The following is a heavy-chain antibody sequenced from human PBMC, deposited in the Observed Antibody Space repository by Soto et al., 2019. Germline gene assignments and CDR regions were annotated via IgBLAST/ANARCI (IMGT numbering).Heavy chain of an antibody. Sequence: EVQMLESGGGLVQPGGSLRLSCAASGFSFNNYAMNWVRQAPGKGLEWVSSISGGGGGTYYADSVKGRFTISRDNSENALSLHMNGLRDEDTAVYYGAKWGASSWDSYLDYWGRGTLVTVSS. D-gene: IGHD6-13*01. CDR1: GFSFNNYA. CDR2: ISGGGGGT. V-gene: IGHV3-23*01. J-gene: IGHJ4*02. CDR3: AKWGASSWDSYLDY.